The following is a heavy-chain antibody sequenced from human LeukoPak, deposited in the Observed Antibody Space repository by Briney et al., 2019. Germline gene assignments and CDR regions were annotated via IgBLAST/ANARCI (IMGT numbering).Heavy chain of an antibody. CDR3: ARGERTLYYYYYMDV. CDR1: GISFSDYY. V-gene: IGHV3-11*04. CDR2: ISSSGNSM. Sequence: GGSLRLSCAVSGISFSDYYMSWIRQAPGKGLEWVSYISSSGNSMYYADSVKGRFTISRDNSKNTLYLQMNSLRAEDTAVYYCARGERTLYYYYYMDVWGKGTTVTVSS. J-gene: IGHJ6*03. D-gene: IGHD1-26*01.